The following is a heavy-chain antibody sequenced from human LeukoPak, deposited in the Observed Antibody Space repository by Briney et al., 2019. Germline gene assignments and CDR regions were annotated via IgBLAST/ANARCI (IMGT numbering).Heavy chain of an antibody. J-gene: IGHJ4*02. V-gene: IGHV4-4*07. Sequence: SETLSLTCTVSGGSISSYYWSWIRQPAGKELEWIGRIYSSGSTNYNASLKGRVTMSVDTSRNQFSLKLSSVTAADTAVYYCARHLGCSNTCYFDSWGQGTLVTVSS. CDR2: IYSSGST. D-gene: IGHD2-2*01. CDR1: GGSISSYY. CDR3: ARHLGCSNTCYFDS.